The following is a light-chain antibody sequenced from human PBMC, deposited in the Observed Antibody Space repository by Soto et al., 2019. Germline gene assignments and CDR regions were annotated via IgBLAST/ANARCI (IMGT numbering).Light chain of an antibody. Sequence: SYELTQPPSVSVAPGQTARITCGGDNIGSKSVHWYQQKPGQAPVLVVYDGGDRPSGIPARFSGSNSGNTATLTISRVEAGDEADYYCQVWDSSSDHPVVFGGGTKVTVL. V-gene: IGLV3-21*02. CDR3: QVWDSSSDHPVV. CDR1: NIGSKS. J-gene: IGLJ2*01. CDR2: DGG.